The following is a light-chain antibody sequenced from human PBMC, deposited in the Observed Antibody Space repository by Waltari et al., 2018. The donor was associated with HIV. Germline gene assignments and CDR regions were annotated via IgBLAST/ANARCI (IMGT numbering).Light chain of an antibody. J-gene: IGLJ2*01. Sequence: QSVLTQPPSVSAAPGQKVTISSSGSSSNIGNNYVSCYQQLPGTAPKVLIYDNNKRPSGIPDRFSGSKSGTSATLGITGLQTGDEADYYCGTWDSSLSAVVFGGGTKLTVL. V-gene: IGLV1-51*01. CDR1: SSNIGNNY. CDR2: DNN. CDR3: GTWDSSLSAVV.